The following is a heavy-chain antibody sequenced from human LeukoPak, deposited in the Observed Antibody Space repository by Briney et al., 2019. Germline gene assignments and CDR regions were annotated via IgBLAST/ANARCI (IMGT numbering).Heavy chain of an antibody. CDR3: ARPYPAAPTDFDY. CDR1: GGSISSSSYY. V-gene: IGHV4-39*07. D-gene: IGHD2-2*01. Sequence: SETLSLTCTVSGGSISSSSYYWGWIRQPPGKGLEWIGSIYYSGSTYYNPSLKSRVTIPVDTSKNQFSLKLSSVTAADTAVYYCARPYPAAPTDFDYWAREPWSPSPQ. CDR2: IYYSGST. J-gene: IGHJ4*02.